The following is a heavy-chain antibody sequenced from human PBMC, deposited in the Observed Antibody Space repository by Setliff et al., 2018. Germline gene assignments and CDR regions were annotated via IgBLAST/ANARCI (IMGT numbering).Heavy chain of an antibody. Sequence: GSLRLSCAASGFTFSSYAMNWVRQAPGKWLECVATISGSGGNTDYADSVKGRFTISRDNSLGTLYLRMNSLRAEDTAIYYCAKDGGTTAFDMWGQGTMVTVSS. CDR3: AKDGGTTAFDM. D-gene: IGHD1-26*01. J-gene: IGHJ3*02. CDR1: GFTFSSYA. CDR2: ISGSGGNT. V-gene: IGHV3-23*01.